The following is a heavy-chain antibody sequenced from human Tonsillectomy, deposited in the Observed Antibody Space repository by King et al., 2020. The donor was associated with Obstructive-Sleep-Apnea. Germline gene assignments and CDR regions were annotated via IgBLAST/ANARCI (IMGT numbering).Heavy chain of an antibody. Sequence: QLVPSGGGLVQPGGSLRLSCAASGFTFSNSWMSWVRQAPGKGLEWVANIKQDGSEEYYLDSVKGRFTISRDNAKNSLYLQMNSLRAEDTAVYYCARKMYYYDTSSLGWFDPWGQGTLVTVSS. CDR1: GFTFSNSW. J-gene: IGHJ5*02. CDR2: IKQDGSEE. CDR3: ARKMYYYDTSSLGWFDP. V-gene: IGHV3-7*01. D-gene: IGHD3-22*01.